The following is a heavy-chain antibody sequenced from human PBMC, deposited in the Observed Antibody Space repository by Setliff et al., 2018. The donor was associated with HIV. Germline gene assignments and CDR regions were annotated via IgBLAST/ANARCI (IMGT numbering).Heavy chain of an antibody. CDR1: GGSFGVYR. D-gene: IGHD3-10*01. V-gene: IGHV4-4*07. J-gene: IGHJ5*02. Sequence: PSETLSLTCTISGGSFGVYRWSWIRQCAGRGLEWIGRIESSGTTDYKPSLKARVAISVDTSRNQFSLRVTSVTAADTAVYFCARDRHSSGLGSYGPWGPGILVTVSS. CDR2: IESSGTT. CDR3: ARDRHSSGLGSYGP.